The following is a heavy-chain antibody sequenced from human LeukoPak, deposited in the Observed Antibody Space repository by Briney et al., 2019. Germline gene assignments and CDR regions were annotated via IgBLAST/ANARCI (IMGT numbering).Heavy chain of an antibody. Sequence: QSGGSLRLSCAASGFTFSSYAMTWVRQAPGKGLQWVSAVSGSGAHTYYADSVKGRFTMDRDNCRDTLDLQRNRRRAEDRDIYVCAKDGGTYPHFLDVWGKGTTVIVSS. CDR3: AKDGGTYPHFLDV. CDR1: GFTFSSYA. J-gene: IGHJ6*04. D-gene: IGHD1-26*01. CDR2: VSGSGAHT. V-gene: IGHV3-23*01.